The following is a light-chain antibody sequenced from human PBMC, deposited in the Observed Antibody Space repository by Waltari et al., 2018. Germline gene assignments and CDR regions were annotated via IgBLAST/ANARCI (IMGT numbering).Light chain of an antibody. J-gene: IGLJ3*02. Sequence: QSALTQPAPVSGSPGQSLTISCTGTSRDVGSYNLVPWYQHHPGKAPKLMIYEGTQRPSGVSDRFSGSKSGDTASLTISGLQAEDEADYYCCSYVRDITWVFGGGTKLTVL. CDR1: SRDVGSYNL. V-gene: IGLV2-23*01. CDR2: EGT. CDR3: CSYVRDITWV.